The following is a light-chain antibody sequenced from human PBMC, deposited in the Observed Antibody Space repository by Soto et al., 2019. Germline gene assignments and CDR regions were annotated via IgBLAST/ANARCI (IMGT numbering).Light chain of an antibody. Sequence: DIVMTQSPDTLSSSPGDSATVSCRASQSFSGRYLAWYQQKPGQAPRLLIFGASSRAAGIPARFSGSGSGTDFTLSVSRLEPEHFAVYYCQLFVDSPPRWTFGQGTKVDIK. CDR2: GAS. J-gene: IGKJ1*01. V-gene: IGKV3-20*01. CDR1: QSFSGRY. CDR3: QLFVDSPPRWT.